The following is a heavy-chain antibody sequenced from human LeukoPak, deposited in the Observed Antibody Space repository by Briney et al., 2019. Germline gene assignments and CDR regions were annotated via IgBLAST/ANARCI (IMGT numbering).Heavy chain of an antibody. V-gene: IGHV4-61*02. CDR1: GGSISSGSDY. J-gene: IGHJ4*02. Sequence: SQTLSLTCNVSGGSISSGSDYWSWIRQPAGKGLEWIGRIYTSGSTNYNPSLKSRVTISVDTSKNQFPLKLTSVTAADTAVYYCARESLGPPYYFDYWGQGTLVTVSS. CDR2: IYTSGST. CDR3: ARESLGPPYYFDY. D-gene: IGHD1-26*01.